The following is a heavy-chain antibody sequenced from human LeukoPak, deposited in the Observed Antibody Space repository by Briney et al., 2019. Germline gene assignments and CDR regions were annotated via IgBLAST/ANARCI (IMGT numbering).Heavy chain of an antibody. J-gene: IGHJ4*02. CDR2: ISWNSGSI. Sequence: GGSLRPSCAGSGFIFNNYAMHWVRQPPGKGLEWVSGISWNSGSIDYADSVKGRFTISRDNAKNSLYLQMNSPRVEDTAFYYCAKDNRRHYTSGPNPDSLHWGQGALVTVSS. CDR1: GFIFNNYA. CDR3: AKDNRRHYTSGPNPDSLH. V-gene: IGHV3-9*01. D-gene: IGHD6-19*01.